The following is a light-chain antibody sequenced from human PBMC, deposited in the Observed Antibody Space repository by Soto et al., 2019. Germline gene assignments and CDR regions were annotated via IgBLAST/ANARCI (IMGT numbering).Light chain of an antibody. CDR1: SSDVGGYNY. CDR3: SSYTSSSTVVV. V-gene: IGLV2-14*01. Sequence: QSALTQPASVSGSPGQSITISCTGTSSDVGGYNYVSWYQQHPGKAPKLMIYDVSNRPSGVSNRFSGSKSGNTASLTISGLQAEVEADYYCSSYTSSSTVVVFGGGTKLTVL. CDR2: DVS. J-gene: IGLJ2*01.